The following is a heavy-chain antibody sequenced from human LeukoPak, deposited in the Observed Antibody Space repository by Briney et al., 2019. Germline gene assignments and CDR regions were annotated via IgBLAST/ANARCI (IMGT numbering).Heavy chain of an antibody. J-gene: IGHJ4*02. V-gene: IGHV3-7*01. CDR1: GFTFSNSW. CDR3: ARGAKVFDY. Sequence: PGGSLRLSCAASGFTFSNSWMNWVRQAPGKGLEWVANIKQDGSEKYYVDSVKGRFTISRDNAKNSLYLQMNSLRAEDTAVYYCARGAKVFDYWGQGTLVTVSS. CDR2: IKQDGSEK.